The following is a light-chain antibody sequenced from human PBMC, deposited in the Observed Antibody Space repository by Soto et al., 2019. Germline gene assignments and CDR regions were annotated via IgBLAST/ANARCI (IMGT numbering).Light chain of an antibody. V-gene: IGKV1-5*01. Sequence: DIQMTQSPSTLSASVGDRVTITCRASQSISSWLAWYQQKLGKAPDLMVSDASRLESGVPSRFSGGGSGTAFTLTISDLQPDDFATYYCQQYKSYSPRTFGQGTKVDIK. J-gene: IGKJ1*01. CDR1: QSISSW. CDR3: QQYKSYSPRT. CDR2: DAS.